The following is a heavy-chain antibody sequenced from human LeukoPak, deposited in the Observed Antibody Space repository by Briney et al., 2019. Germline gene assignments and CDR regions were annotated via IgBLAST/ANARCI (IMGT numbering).Heavy chain of an antibody. CDR1: GGSISSYY. D-gene: IGHD5-18*01. CDR2: IYTSGST. Sequence: SETLSLTCTVSGGSISSYYWSWIRQPAGKGLEWIARIYTSGSTNYNPSLKSRVTMSVDTSKNQFSLKLSSVTAADTAVYYCARDHEELGYSYGLTGDWFDPWGQGTLVTVSS. V-gene: IGHV4-4*07. J-gene: IGHJ5*02. CDR3: ARDHEELGYSYGLTGDWFDP.